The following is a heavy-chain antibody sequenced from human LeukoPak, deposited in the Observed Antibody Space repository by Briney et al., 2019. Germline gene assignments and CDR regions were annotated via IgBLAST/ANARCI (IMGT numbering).Heavy chain of an antibody. V-gene: IGHV3-48*01. CDR2: ISSSGSTI. CDR3: AVDSSGWYGGYY. J-gene: IGHJ4*02. D-gene: IGHD6-19*01. Sequence: PGGSLRLSCAASGFTFSSYTMNWVRQAPGKGLEWLSYISSSGSTIYYADSVKGRFTISRDNAKNSLYLQMNSLRAEDTAVYYCAVDSSGWYGGYYWGQGTLVTVSS. CDR1: GFTFSSYT.